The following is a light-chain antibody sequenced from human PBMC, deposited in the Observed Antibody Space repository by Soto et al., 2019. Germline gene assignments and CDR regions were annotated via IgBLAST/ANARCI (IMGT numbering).Light chain of an antibody. Sequence: QSVLTQPASVSGSPGQSITISCTGTSSDVGTYNYVSWYQQHPGKAPKLMIFEVRNRPSGVSNRFSGSKSGNTASLTISGLQAEDEADHYCSSYTSSSFVVFGGGTKLTVL. V-gene: IGLV2-14*01. J-gene: IGLJ2*01. CDR2: EVR. CDR3: SSYTSSSFVV. CDR1: SSDVGTYNY.